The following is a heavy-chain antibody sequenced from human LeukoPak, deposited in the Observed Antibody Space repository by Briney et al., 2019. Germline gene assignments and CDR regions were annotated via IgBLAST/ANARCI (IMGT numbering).Heavy chain of an antibody. CDR2: ISPTGSTT. CDR1: GFSFSGHW. D-gene: IGHD1-1*01. Sequence: GWSLRLSCTASGFSFSGHWMHWARQLPGKGLVWVSRISPTGSTTSYADSVKGRFTVSRDNAKNTLYLQMNSLRVEDTAVYYCAGDQLEPSRWFDYWGQGTLVTVSS. J-gene: IGHJ4*02. V-gene: IGHV3-74*01. CDR3: AGDQLEPSRWFDY.